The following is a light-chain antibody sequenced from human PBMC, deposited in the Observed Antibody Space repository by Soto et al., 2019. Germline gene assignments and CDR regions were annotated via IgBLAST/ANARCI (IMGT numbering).Light chain of an antibody. CDR2: DVS. J-gene: IGLJ2*01. CDR3: SSYTSSNTVV. V-gene: IGLV2-14*03. Sequence: QSALTQPASVSGSPGQSITISCTGTSSDVGGYKYVSWYQHHPGKAPKLMIYDVSYRPSGVSDRFSGSKSGNTASLTISGLQAEDEADYFCSSYTSSNTVVFGGGTKVTVL. CDR1: SSDVGGYKY.